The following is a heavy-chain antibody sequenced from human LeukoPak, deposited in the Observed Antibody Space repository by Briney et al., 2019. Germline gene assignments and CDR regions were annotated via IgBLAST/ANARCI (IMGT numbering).Heavy chain of an antibody. CDR1: GFSFSSYF. CDR3: TRQLAAAGRGWFDP. V-gene: IGHV3-64*01. CDR2: ISSNGAVT. D-gene: IGHD6-13*01. J-gene: IGHJ5*02. Sequence: GGSLRLSCAASGFSFSSYFMHWVRQAPGKGLEYASVISSNGAVTYYANSVKGRFTISRDNSKNTLYLQMGSLRAEDTAVYYCTRQLAAAGRGWFDPWGQGTLATVSS.